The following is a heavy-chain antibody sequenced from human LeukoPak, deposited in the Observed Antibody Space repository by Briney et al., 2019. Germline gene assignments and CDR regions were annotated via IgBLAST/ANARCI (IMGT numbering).Heavy chain of an antibody. CDR1: GYTFTSYG. D-gene: IGHD1-26*01. CDR3: ARDAEWELRAADLAY. J-gene: IGHJ4*02. CDR2: ISAYNGNT. Sequence: ALVKVSCKASGYTFTSYGISWVRQAPGQGLEWMGWISAYNGNTNYAQKLQGRVTMTTDTSTSTAYMELRSLRSDDTAVYYCARDAEWELRAADLAYWGQGTLVTVSS. V-gene: IGHV1-18*01.